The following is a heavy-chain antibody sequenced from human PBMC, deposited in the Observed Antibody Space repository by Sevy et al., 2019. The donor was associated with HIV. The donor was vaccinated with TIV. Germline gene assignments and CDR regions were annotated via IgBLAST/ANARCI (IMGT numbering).Heavy chain of an antibody. J-gene: IGHJ5*02. D-gene: IGHD3-16*01. CDR2: ISSSSSTI. CDR3: ATDALDYVWGNTYNWCDP. V-gene: IGHV3-48*02. Sequence: GGSLRLSCAASGFTFSSYSMNWVRQAPGKGLEWISYISSSSSTIYYADSVKGRFTISRDNATNSLYLQMNSLRDEDTAVYYCATDALDYVWGNTYNWCDPWGQGTLVTVSS. CDR1: GFTFSSYS.